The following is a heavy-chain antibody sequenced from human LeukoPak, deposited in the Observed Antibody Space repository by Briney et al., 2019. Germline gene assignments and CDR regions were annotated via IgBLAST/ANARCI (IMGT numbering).Heavy chain of an antibody. CDR1: GFTFSSYE. CDR2: ISSSGSTI. D-gene: IGHD4-23*01. CDR3: ARDYGGSSPFDY. Sequence: PGGSLRLSCAASGFTFSSYEMHWVRQAPGKGLEWVSYISSSGSTIYYADSVKGRFTISRDNAKNSLYLQMISLRAEDTAVYYCARDYGGSSPFDYWGQGTLVTVSS. J-gene: IGHJ4*02. V-gene: IGHV3-48*03.